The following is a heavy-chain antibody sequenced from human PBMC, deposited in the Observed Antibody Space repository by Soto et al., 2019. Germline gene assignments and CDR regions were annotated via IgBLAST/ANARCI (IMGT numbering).Heavy chain of an antibody. D-gene: IGHD3-9*01. CDR1: GGSVSSSNFY. CDR3: ARLEGLATISYYFDY. CDR2: IYYSGST. J-gene: IGHJ4*02. V-gene: IGHV4-39*01. Sequence: SETLSLTCTVSGGSVSSSNFYGGWVRQSPGKGLEWIGSIYYSGSTYYNPSLESRVTISVDKSKNQFSLKVISVTAADTAVYYFARLEGLATISYYFDYWGQGTLVTVSS.